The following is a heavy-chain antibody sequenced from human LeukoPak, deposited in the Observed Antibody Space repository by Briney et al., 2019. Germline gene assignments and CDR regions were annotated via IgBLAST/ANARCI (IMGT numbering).Heavy chain of an antibody. D-gene: IGHD2-2*01. CDR1: GGPISSYY. J-gene: IGHJ6*03. CDR3: ARDSPDIVVVPAAPNDYYYYMDV. V-gene: IGHV4-4*07. CDR2: IYTSGST. Sequence: PSETLSLTCTVSGGPISSYYWSWIRQPAGKGLEWIGRIYTSGSTNYNPSLKSRVTMSVDTSKNQFSLKLSSVTAADTAVYYCARDSPDIVVVPAAPNDYYYYMDVWGKGTTVTVSS.